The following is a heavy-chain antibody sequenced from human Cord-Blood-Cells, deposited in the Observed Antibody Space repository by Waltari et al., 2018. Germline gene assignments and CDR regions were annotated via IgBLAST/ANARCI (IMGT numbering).Heavy chain of an antibody. J-gene: IGHJ3*02. CDR2: IYPGDSDT. D-gene: IGHD6-13*01. CDR3: ARGLAAVPHDAFDI. CDR1: GSSFSSHC. V-gene: IGHV5-51*01. Sequence: VQLAESGAEVTKPGEALQCSCKGSGSSFSSHCTGWVGQVPGEGLEWMGIIYPGDSDTRYNPSFQGQVTISADKSISTAYLQWSSLKASDTAMYYCARGLAAVPHDAFDIWGQGTMVTVSS.